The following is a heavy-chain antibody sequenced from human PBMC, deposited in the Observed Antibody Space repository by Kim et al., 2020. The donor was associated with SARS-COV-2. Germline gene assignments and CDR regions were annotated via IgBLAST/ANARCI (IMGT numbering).Heavy chain of an antibody. V-gene: IGHV3-30*18. Sequence: GGSLRLSCAASGFTFSTYGMHWVRQAPGKGLEWVAIISYDGSNEYYADSVKGRFTISRDNSKTTLYLQVNSLRGEDTAVYYCAKALLRGVNFYYYGMDV. CDR2: ISYDGSNE. J-gene: IGHJ6*01. CDR1: GFTFSTYG. D-gene: IGHD3-10*01. CDR3: AKALLRGVNFYYYGMDV.